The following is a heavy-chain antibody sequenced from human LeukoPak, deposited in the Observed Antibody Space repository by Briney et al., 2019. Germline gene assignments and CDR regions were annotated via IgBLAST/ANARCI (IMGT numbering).Heavy chain of an antibody. CDR1: GFTFSSYS. V-gene: IGHV3-48*01. D-gene: IGHD3-10*01. J-gene: IGHJ4*02. Sequence: QPGGSLRLSCAASGFTFSSYSMNWVRQAPGKGLEWVSYISSSSSTIYYADSVKGRFTISRDNSKNTLYLQMNSLRAEDTAVYYCANRLYGSGSYRFDYWGQGTPVTVSS. CDR2: ISSSSSTI. CDR3: ANRLYGSGSYRFDY.